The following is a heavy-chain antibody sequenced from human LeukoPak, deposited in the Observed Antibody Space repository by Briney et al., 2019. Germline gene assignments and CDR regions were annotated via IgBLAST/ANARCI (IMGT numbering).Heavy chain of an antibody. V-gene: IGHV3-43*02. Sequence: GGSLRLSCAASGFTFDHFAMHWLRQVPGKGLEWVAVVSGDGRSKYYAGSVQGRFTMSRDNSKNSLYLQMNSLTSEDTGLYYCAKPGAATIRSYGLDVWGQGTTVTVSS. J-gene: IGHJ6*02. CDR1: GFTFDHFA. CDR3: AKPGAATIRSYGLDV. CDR2: VSGDGRSK. D-gene: IGHD3-16*01.